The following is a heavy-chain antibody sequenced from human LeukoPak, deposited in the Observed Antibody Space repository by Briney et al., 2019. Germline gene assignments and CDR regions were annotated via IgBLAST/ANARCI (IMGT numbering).Heavy chain of an antibody. V-gene: IGHV1-69*13. Sequence: ASVKVSCKASGGTFSSYAISWVRQAPGQGLEWMGGIIPIFGTANYAQKFQGRVTITADESTSTAYMELSSLRSEDTAVYYCATDGSGSFPLGWEALGYWGQGTLVTVSS. CDR1: GGTFSSYA. CDR3: ATDGSGSFPLGWEALGY. CDR2: IIPIFGTA. D-gene: IGHD1-26*01. J-gene: IGHJ4*02.